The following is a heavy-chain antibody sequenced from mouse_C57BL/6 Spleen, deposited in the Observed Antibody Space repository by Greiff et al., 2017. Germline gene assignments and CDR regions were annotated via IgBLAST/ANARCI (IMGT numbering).Heavy chain of an antibody. V-gene: IGHV1-55*01. D-gene: IGHD2-4*01. J-gene: IGHJ2*01. CDR3: ARGGGLPEVFDY. CDR1: GYTFTSYW. CDR2: IYPGSGST. Sequence: QVHVKQPGAELVKPGASVKMSCKASGYTFTSYWITWVKQRPGQGLEWIGDIYPGSGSTNYNEKFKSKATLTVDTSSSTAYMQLSSLTSEDSAVYYCARGGGLPEVFDYWGQGTTLTVSS.